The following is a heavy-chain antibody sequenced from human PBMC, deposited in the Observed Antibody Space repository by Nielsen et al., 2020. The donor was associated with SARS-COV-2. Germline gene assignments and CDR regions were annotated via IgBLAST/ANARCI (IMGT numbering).Heavy chain of an antibody. D-gene: IGHD3-10*01. CDR3: ARNRWFGESRYGMDV. CDR1: GGSISSYY. Sequence: SETLSLTCTVSGGSISSYYWSWIRQPPGKGLEWIGYIYYSGSTNYNPSLKSRVTISVDTSKNQFSLKLSSVTAADTAVYSCARNRWFGESRYGMDVWGQGTTVTVSS. V-gene: IGHV4-59*01. CDR2: IYYSGST. J-gene: IGHJ6*02.